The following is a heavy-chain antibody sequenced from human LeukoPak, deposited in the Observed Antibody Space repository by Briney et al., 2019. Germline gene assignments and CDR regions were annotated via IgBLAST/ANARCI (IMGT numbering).Heavy chain of an antibody. J-gene: IGHJ4*02. V-gene: IGHV3-7*01. D-gene: IGHD4-11*01. CDR1: GFTFSSYW. CDR3: ARDRGSNYGGAFDY. Sequence: GGSLRLSCAASGFTFSSYWMSWVRQAPGKGLEWVANIKEDESEKYYVDSLKGRFTISRDNAKSSLYLRMNSLRAEDTAVYYCARDRGSNYGGAFDYWGQGTLVTVSS. CDR2: IKEDESEK.